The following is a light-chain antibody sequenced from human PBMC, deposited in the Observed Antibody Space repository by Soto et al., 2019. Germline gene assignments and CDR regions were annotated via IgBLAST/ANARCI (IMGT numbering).Light chain of an antibody. CDR3: QNYNIAPSWT. CDR2: DAS. Sequence: DIQMTQSPSSLSASVGGRVTIICRASQSVSTRLAWYQQKPGKAPKVLIYDASSWAGGVPSRFTGSGSGTEFTLTINSLQPDDVATYYCQNYNIAPSWTFGQGTKVDI. CDR1: QSVSTR. V-gene: IGKV1-5*02. J-gene: IGKJ1*01.